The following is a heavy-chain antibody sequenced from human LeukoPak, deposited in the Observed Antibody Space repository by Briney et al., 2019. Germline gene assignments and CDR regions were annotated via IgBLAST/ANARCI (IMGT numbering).Heavy chain of an antibody. Sequence: SETLSLTCTVSGGSISSSSYYWGWIRQPPGKGLGWIGSIYYSGSTYYNPSLKSRVTISVDTSKNQFSLKLSSVTAADTAVYYCGRGGYDYRWFDPWGQGTLVTVSS. CDR1: GGSISSSSYY. V-gene: IGHV4-39*01. CDR3: GRGGYDYRWFDP. D-gene: IGHD4-11*01. J-gene: IGHJ5*02. CDR2: IYYSGST.